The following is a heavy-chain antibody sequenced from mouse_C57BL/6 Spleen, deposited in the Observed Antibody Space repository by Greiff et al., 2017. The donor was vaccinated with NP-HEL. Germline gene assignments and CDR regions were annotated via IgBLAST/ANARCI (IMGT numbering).Heavy chain of an antibody. V-gene: IGHV1-53*01. CDR3: ARATVVARYSDV. CDR1: GYTFTSYW. Sequence: VQLQQPGTELVKPGASVKLSCKASGYTFTSYWMHWVKQRPGQGFEWIGNINPSNGGTNYNEKFKSKATLTVDKSSSTAYMQLSSLTSEDSAVYYCARATVVARYSDVWGTGTTVTVSS. CDR2: INPSNGGT. D-gene: IGHD1-1*01. J-gene: IGHJ1*03.